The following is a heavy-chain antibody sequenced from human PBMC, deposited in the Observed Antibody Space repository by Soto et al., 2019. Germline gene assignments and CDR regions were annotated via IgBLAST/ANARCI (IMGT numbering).Heavy chain of an antibody. CDR2: IVVGSGNT. Sequence: GAPVKASCKDCGLTFTSSARQSVRQAREKRLEWIGWIVVGSGNTNYAQKFQERVTITRDMSTSTAYMELSSLRSEDTAVYYCAADLNRTIFGVVIRPWYYGMDVWGQGTTVPVS. CDR3: AADLNRTIFGVVIRPWYYGMDV. J-gene: IGHJ6*02. CDR1: GLTFTSSA. V-gene: IGHV1-58*01. D-gene: IGHD3-3*01.